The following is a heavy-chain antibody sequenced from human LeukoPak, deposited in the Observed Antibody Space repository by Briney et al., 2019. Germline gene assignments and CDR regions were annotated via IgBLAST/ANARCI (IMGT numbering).Heavy chain of an antibody. V-gene: IGHV3-23*01. Sequence: GGSLRLSCAASEFTYGMNWVRQAPGKGLECVSAISSSGSSTYYADSVKGRFTISRDNSKNTLYLQMNSLRAEDTAVYYCAKDLGYCSGGSCPSDYWGQGTLVTVSS. CDR3: AKDLGYCSGGSCPSDY. D-gene: IGHD2-15*01. CDR2: ISSSGSST. J-gene: IGHJ4*02. CDR1: EFTYG.